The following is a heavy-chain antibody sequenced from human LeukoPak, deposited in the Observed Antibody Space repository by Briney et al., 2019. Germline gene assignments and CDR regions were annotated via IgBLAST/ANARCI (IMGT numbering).Heavy chain of an antibody. CDR1: GFTFDDYA. Sequence: QPGRSLRLSCVGSGFTFDDYAMHWVRQAPGKGLEWVSGISWNSGSIGYADSVKGRFTISRDNAKNSLYLQMNSLRAEDTALYYCAKARLSYRSGGSCYSAWFDPWGQGTLVTVSS. V-gene: IGHV3-9*01. D-gene: IGHD2-15*01. J-gene: IGHJ5*02. CDR3: AKARLSYRSGGSCYSAWFDP. CDR2: ISWNSGSI.